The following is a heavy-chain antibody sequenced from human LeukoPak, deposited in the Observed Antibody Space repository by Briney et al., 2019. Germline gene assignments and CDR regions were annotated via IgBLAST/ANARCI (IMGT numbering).Heavy chain of an antibody. CDR1: GYTFTSYG. V-gene: IGHV1-69*06. D-gene: IGHD3-16*02. J-gene: IGHJ4*02. CDR3: ARLVWGSYRYKGYYFDY. CDR2: IIPIFGTA. Sequence: GASVKVSCKASGYTFTSYGISWVRQAPGQGLEWMGGIIPIFGTANYAQKFQGRVTITADKSTSTAYMELSSLRSEDTAVYYCARLVWGSYRYKGYYFDYWGQGTLVTVSS.